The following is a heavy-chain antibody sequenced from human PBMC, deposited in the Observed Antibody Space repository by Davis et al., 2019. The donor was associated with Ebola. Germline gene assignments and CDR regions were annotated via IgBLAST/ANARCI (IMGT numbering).Heavy chain of an antibody. CDR1: GYTFTGYY. CDR2: INPNSGGT. J-gene: IGHJ5*02. V-gene: IGHV1-2*06. D-gene: IGHD1-7*01. Sequence: ASVKVSCKASGYTFTGYYMHWVRQAPGQGLEWMGRINPNSGGTNYAQKFQGRVTMTRDTSISTAYMELSRLRSDDTAVYYCARSPRYNWNYGWFDPWGQGTLVTVSS. CDR3: ARSPRYNWNYGWFDP.